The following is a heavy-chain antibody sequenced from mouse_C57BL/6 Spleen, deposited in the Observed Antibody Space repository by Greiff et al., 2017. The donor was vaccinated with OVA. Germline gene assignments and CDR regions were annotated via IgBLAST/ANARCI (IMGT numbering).Heavy chain of an antibody. CDR1: GYTFTSYW. CDR2: IYPGSGST. V-gene: IGHV1-55*01. Sequence: VQLQQPGAELVKPGASVKMSCKASGYTFTSYWITWVKQRPGQGLEWIGDIYPGSGSTNYNEKFKSKATLTVDTSSSTAYMQLSSLTSEDSAVYYCAILTTVVATHDYWGQGTTLTVSS. D-gene: IGHD1-1*01. J-gene: IGHJ2*01. CDR3: AILTTVVATHDY.